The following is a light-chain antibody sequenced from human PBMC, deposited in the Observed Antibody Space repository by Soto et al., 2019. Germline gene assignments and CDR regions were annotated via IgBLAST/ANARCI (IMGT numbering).Light chain of an antibody. CDR3: QQYNSYSPTT. Sequence: DIQMTQSPSTLSASVGDRVTITCRASQDINRWLAWYQQKPGKAPKILIYNADTLESGVPSRFSGSGYGTEFILTISSLQPDDFATYYCQQYNSYSPTTFGQGTKVDIK. CDR1: QDINRW. CDR2: NAD. V-gene: IGKV1-5*01. J-gene: IGKJ1*01.